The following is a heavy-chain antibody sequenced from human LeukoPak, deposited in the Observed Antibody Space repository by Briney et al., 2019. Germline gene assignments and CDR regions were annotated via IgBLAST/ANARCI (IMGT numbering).Heavy chain of an antibody. D-gene: IGHD6-13*01. Sequence: SETLSLTCAVSGGSISSSNWWSWVRQPPGKGLEWIGEIYHSGSTNYNPSLKSRVTISVDKSKNQFSLKLSSVTAADTAVYYCAREGATAGSGYYFDYWGQGSLVTVSS. J-gene: IGHJ4*02. V-gene: IGHV4-4*02. CDR3: AREGATAGSGYYFDY. CDR1: GGSISSSNW. CDR2: IYHSGST.